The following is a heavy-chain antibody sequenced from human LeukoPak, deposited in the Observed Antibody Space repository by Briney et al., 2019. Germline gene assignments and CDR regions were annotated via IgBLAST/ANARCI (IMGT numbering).Heavy chain of an antibody. D-gene: IGHD3-10*01. J-gene: IGHJ4*02. Sequence: AASVKVSCKTYGYTFTSHGISWVRQAPGQGLEWMGWISAFNGETHYAQNLQGRVTMTTDTSTSTAYMELRSLRFDDTAVYYCARKPMVRGAEFDYWGQGTLVTVSS. CDR2: ISAFNGET. CDR3: ARKPMVRGAEFDY. CDR1: GYTFTSHG. V-gene: IGHV1-18*01.